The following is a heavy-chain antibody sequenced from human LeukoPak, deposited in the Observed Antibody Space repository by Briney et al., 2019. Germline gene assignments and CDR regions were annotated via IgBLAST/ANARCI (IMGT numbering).Heavy chain of an antibody. J-gene: IGHJ4*02. CDR1: GFTLSSYA. CDR3: ARHRYSGSYSN. Sequence: GGSLRLSCATSGFTLSSYAMNWVRQAPGKGLEWVSSISRSSTYKFYADSVKGRFTVSRDNAKNSLYLQMNSLRAEDTAVYYCARHRYSGSYSNWGQGTLVTVSS. D-gene: IGHD1-26*01. V-gene: IGHV3-21*01. CDR2: ISRSSTYK.